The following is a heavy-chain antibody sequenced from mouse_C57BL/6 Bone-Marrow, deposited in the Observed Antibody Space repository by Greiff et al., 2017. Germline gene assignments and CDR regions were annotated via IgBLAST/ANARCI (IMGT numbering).Heavy chain of an antibody. J-gene: IGHJ3*01. CDR3: ARDGDGSFAY. V-gene: IGHV1-69*01. Sequence: VQLQQPGAELVMPGASVKLSCKASGYTFTSYWMHWVKQRPGQGLEWIGEIDPSDSYTNYNQKFKGKSTLTVDKTSSTAYMQLSCLTSEDTAVYYCARDGDGSFAYWGQGTLVTFSA. D-gene: IGHD2-3*01. CDR2: IDPSDSYT. CDR1: GYTFTSYW.